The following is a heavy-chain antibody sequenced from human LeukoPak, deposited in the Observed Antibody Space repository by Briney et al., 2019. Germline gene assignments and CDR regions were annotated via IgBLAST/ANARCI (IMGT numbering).Heavy chain of an antibody. Sequence: ATVKVSCKVSGYTLTELSMHWVRQAPGKGLEWMGGFDPEDGETIYAQKFQGRVTMTEDTSTDTAYMELSSLRSEDTAEYYCATGPLSGMDVWGQGTTVTVPS. CDR1: GYTLTELS. CDR2: FDPEDGET. V-gene: IGHV1-24*01. CDR3: ATGPLSGMDV. J-gene: IGHJ6*02.